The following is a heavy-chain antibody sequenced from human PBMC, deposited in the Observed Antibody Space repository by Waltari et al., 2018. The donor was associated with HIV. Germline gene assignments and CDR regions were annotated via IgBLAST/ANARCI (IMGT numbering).Heavy chain of an antibody. J-gene: IGHJ3*01. Sequence: QVQLVQSGAEVRKPGASVKVSCKASGYTFTSFDINWVRQAAGQGLEWMGRMKPNSGRTGYAQKLQGRCTMNRNTSITTAYMELSSLRFEDTAVYYCALRGNYYDPHAFDVWGQGTVVTVSS. CDR2: MKPNSGRT. V-gene: IGHV1-8*01. D-gene: IGHD3-22*01. CDR3: ALRGNYYDPHAFDV. CDR1: GYTFTSFD.